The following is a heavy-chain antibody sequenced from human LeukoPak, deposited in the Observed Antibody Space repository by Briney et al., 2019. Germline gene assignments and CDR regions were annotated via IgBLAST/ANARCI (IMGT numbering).Heavy chain of an antibody. D-gene: IGHD5-12*01. V-gene: IGHV1-18*01. CDR3: ARDRELTSMVATSVAFDI. CDR2: ISAYNGNT. Sequence: ASVKVSCKASGYTFTSYGISWVRQAPGQGLEWMGWISAYNGNTNYAQKLQGRVTMTTDTSTSTAYMELSSLRSEDTAVYYCARDRELTSMVATSVAFDIWGQGTMVTVSS. J-gene: IGHJ3*02. CDR1: GYTFTSYG.